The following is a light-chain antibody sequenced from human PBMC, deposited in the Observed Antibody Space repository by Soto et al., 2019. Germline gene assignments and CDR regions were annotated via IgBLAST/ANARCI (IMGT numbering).Light chain of an antibody. CDR2: KAS. Sequence: DIQMTQSPSTLSASVGDRVTITCRASQSISSWLAWYQQKPGKAPKLLIYKASSLESGVPSRFSGSGSGTGFTLTISSLQPDDFATYFCQQYYSYPWTFGQGTKVEIK. J-gene: IGKJ1*01. V-gene: IGKV1-5*03. CDR3: QQYYSYPWT. CDR1: QSISSW.